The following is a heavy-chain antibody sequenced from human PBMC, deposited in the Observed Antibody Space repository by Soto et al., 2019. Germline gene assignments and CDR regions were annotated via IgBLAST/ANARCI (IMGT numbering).Heavy chain of an antibody. Sequence: GGSLRLSCAASGFTFSSYAMSWVRQAPGKGLEWVSAISGSGGSTYYADSVKGRFTISRDNSKNTLYLQMNSLRAEDTAVYYCAKDCSSLAEYSSSSYYFDYWGQGTLVTVSS. V-gene: IGHV3-23*01. D-gene: IGHD6-6*01. J-gene: IGHJ4*02. CDR2: ISGSGGST. CDR1: GFTFSSYA. CDR3: AKDCSSLAEYSSSSYYFDY.